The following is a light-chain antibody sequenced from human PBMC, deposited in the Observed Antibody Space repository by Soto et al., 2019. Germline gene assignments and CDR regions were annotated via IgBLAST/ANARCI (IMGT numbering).Light chain of an antibody. V-gene: IGLV2-14*03. J-gene: IGLJ1*01. CDR1: SSDVGGYNY. CDR2: DVS. Sequence: QSALTQPASVSGSPGQSITISCTGTSSDVGGYNYVSWYQQHPGKAPKLMIYDVSNRPSGVPNRFSGSKSGNTASLTISGLQAEYEAEYCGSSYTGSSTLVYVFGTGTKLTVL. CDR3: SSYTGSSTLVYV.